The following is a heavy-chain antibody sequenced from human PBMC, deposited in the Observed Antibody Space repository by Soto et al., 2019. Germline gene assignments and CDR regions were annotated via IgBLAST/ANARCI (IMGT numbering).Heavy chain of an antibody. Sequence: SVKVSCKASGGTFSSYAISWVRQAPGQGLEWKGGIIPIFGTANYAQKFQGRITITADESTSTTYKELNNLRTEDTAVYYCARFTHCSGGSCYDGVWFDPWGQGTLVTVSS. CDR2: IIPIFGTA. J-gene: IGHJ5*02. CDR3: ARFTHCSGGSCYDGVWFDP. V-gene: IGHV1-69*13. CDR1: GGTFSSYA. D-gene: IGHD2-15*01.